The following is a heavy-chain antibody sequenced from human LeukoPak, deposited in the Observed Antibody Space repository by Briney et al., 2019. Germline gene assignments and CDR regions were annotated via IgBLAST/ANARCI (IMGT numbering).Heavy chain of an antibody. Sequence: GGSLRLSCAASGFTFSTYTMNWVRQAPGKGLEWVSYISSADSTVYYADSLKGRFIISRDNSKNTLYLQMNSLRAEDTAVYYCAKFEWERLPYYYYGMDVWGQGTTVTVSS. CDR2: ISSADSTV. J-gene: IGHJ6*02. CDR3: AKFEWERLPYYYYGMDV. V-gene: IGHV3-48*01. D-gene: IGHD1-26*01. CDR1: GFTFSTYT.